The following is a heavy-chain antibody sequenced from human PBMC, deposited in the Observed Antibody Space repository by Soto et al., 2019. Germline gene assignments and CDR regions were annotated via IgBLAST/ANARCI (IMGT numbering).Heavy chain of an antibody. CDR1: GYTFTSYY. CDR2: INPSGGST. J-gene: IGHJ6*02. D-gene: IGHD3-10*01. Sequence: ASVKVSCKASGYTFTSYYMHWVRQAPGQGLEWMGIINPSGGSTSYAQKFQGRVNMTRDTSTSTVYIELSSLRSEDTAVYYCARNIYGSGSYYNYYYYGMDVWGQGTTVTVSS. V-gene: IGHV1-46*01. CDR3: ARNIYGSGSYYNYYYYGMDV.